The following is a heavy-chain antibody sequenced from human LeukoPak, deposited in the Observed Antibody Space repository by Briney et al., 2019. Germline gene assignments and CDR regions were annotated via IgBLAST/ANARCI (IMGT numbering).Heavy chain of an antibody. V-gene: IGHV3-7*01. Sequence: GGSLRLSCAASGFTFSNYWMSSVRQAPGKGLEWVSNMNEGGGATYYADSVKGRFPISRDNSKNTLYLQMDSLRAEDTAVYYCAKDLISPPSSGTFDYWGQGTLVTVSS. CDR3: AKDLISPPSSGTFDY. CDR1: GFTFSNYW. D-gene: IGHD1-14*01. CDR2: MNEGGGAT. J-gene: IGHJ4*02.